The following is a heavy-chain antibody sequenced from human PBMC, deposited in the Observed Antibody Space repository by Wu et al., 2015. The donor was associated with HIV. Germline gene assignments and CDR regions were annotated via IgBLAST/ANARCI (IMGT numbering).Heavy chain of an antibody. Sequence: QVQLVQSGAEVKKPGASVKVSCKASGYTFTSYGISWVRQAPGQGLEWMGWISAYNGNTNYAQKLQGRVTMTTDTSTSTAYMELRSLRSDDTAVYYCARDFYDFWSGAGXAHPANWGQGTLVTVSS. D-gene: IGHD3-3*01. CDR1: GYTFTSYG. J-gene: IGHJ4*02. V-gene: IGHV1-18*01. CDR3: ARDFYDFWSGAGXAHPAN. CDR2: ISAYNGNT.